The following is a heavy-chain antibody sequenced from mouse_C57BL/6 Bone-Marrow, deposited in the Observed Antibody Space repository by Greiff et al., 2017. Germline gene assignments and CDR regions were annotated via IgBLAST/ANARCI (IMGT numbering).Heavy chain of an antibody. J-gene: IGHJ2*01. V-gene: IGHV1-81*01. CDR2: IYPRSGNT. Sequence: QVQLQQSGAELARPGASVKLSCKASGYTFTSYGISWVKQRTGQGLEWIGEIYPRSGNTYYNEKFKGKATLTADESSSTAYMELRSLTSEDSAVYFCAREGLGRYYLDYWGQGTTLTVSS. CDR3: AREGLGRYYLDY. D-gene: IGHD4-1*01. CDR1: GYTFTSYG.